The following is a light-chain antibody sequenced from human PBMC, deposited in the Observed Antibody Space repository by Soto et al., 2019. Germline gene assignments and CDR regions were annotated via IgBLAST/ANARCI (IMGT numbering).Light chain of an antibody. J-gene: IGKJ5*01. CDR3: QQYNSYSYT. V-gene: IGKV1-5*01. Sequence: DIQMTQSPSTLSASVGDRVTITCRASQGISSWLAWYQQEPGKAPKLLIYDASSLESGVPSRFSGSGSGTEFTLTISSLQPDDFATYYCQQYNSYSYTFGQGTRLEIK. CDR2: DAS. CDR1: QGISSW.